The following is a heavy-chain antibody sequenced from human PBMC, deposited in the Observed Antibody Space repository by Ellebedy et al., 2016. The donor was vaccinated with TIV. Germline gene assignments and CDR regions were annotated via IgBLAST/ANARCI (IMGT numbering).Heavy chain of an antibody. CDR3: ATYDCSSTSCAPPPPTNWFNP. Sequence: ASVKVSXXVSGYTLTELSMHWVRQAPGKELEWMGGFDPEDGETIYAQKFQGRVTMTEDTSTDTTYMELSSLRSEDTAVYYCATYDCSSTSCAPPPPTNWFNPWGQGTLVTVSS. V-gene: IGHV1-24*01. D-gene: IGHD2-2*01. J-gene: IGHJ5*02. CDR1: GYTLTELS. CDR2: FDPEDGET.